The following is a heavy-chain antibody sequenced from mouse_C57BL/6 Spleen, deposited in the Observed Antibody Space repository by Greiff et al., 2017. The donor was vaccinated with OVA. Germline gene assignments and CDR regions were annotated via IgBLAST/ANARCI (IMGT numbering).Heavy chain of an antibody. J-gene: IGHJ2*01. CDR3: ARNVPEIYYGPLDY. V-gene: IGHV8-8*01. Sequence: QVQLKESGPGILQPSQTLSLTCSFSGFSLRTFGMGVGWIRQPSGKGLEWLAHIWWDDDKYYNPALKSRLTISTDTSKNQVFLKIANVDTADTATYYGARNVPEIYYGPLDYWGQGTTLTVSS. CDR1: GFSLRTFGMG. D-gene: IGHD2-1*01. CDR2: IWWDDDK.